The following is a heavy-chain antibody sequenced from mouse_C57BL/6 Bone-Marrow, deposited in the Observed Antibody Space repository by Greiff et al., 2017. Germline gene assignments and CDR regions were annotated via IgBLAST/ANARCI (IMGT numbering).Heavy chain of an antibody. D-gene: IGHD2-3*01. J-gene: IGHJ3*01. CDR3: AAWLLLAY. V-gene: IGHV1-81*01. CDR2: IYPRSGNT. CDR1: GYTFTSYG. Sequence: QVQLQQSGAELARPGASVKLSCKASGYTFTSYGISWVKQRTGQGLEWIGEIYPRSGNTYYNEKFKGKATLTADKSSSTAYMELRSLTSEDSAVYFCAAWLLLAYWGQGTLVTVSA.